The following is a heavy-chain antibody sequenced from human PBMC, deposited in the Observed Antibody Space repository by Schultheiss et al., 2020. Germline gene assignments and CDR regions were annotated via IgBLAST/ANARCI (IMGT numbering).Heavy chain of an antibody. CDR2: IKSKTDGGTT. CDR1: GFTFSDAW. D-gene: IGHD6-19*01. Sequence: GGSLRLSCAASGFTFSDAWMSWVRQAPGKGLEWVGRIKSKTDGGTTDYAAPVKGRFTISRDDSKNTLYLQMNSLKTEDTAVYYCATHGWLVLEHYFDYWGQGTLVTVSS. J-gene: IGHJ4*02. V-gene: IGHV3-15*01. CDR3: ATHGWLVLEHYFDY.